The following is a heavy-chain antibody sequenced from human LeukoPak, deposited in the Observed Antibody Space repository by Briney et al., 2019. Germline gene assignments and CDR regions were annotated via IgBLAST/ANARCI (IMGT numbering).Heavy chain of an antibody. J-gene: IGHJ4*02. V-gene: IGHV4-4*09. CDR2: IHSSGST. CDR1: GDSIGNYY. Sequence: SETLSLTCTVSGDSIGNYYWSWIRQTPGKGLDSIGCIHSSGSTYYNPSLQSRVTMSVDTSKNQFSLELSSVTAADTAIYFCARGYFDTSRYSNPFDFWGQGTLVTVSS. D-gene: IGHD3-22*01. CDR3: ARGYFDTSRYSNPFDF.